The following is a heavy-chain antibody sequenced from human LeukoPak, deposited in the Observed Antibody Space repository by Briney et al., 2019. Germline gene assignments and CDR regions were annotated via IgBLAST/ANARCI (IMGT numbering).Heavy chain of an antibody. J-gene: IGHJ5*02. CDR2: INTNTGNP. Sequence: ASVKVSCKASGYTFTSYAMNWVRQAPGQGLEWMGWINTNTGNPTYAQGFTGRFVFSLDTSVSTAYLQISSLKAEDTAVYYCARTRDRKEVVVVAATRLFNWFDPWGQGTLVTVSS. D-gene: IGHD2-15*01. CDR1: GYTFTSYA. CDR3: ARTRDRKEVVVVAATRLFNWFDP. V-gene: IGHV7-4-1*02.